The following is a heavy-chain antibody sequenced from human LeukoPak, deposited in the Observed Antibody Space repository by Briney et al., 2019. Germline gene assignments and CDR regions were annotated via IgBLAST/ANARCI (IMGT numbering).Heavy chain of an antibody. V-gene: IGHV3-64D*06. CDR1: GFTFSNYA. D-gene: IGHD3-10*01. CDR2: ISTNGGST. J-gene: IGHJ4*02. Sequence: PGGSLRLSCAASGFTFSNYAMHWVRQAPGKGLEYVSGISTNGGSTSYADSVKGRFTISRDNSKNTLYLQMSSLRGEDTAVYYCVKRTRFSYYFDYWGQGTLVTVSS. CDR3: VKRTRFSYYFDY.